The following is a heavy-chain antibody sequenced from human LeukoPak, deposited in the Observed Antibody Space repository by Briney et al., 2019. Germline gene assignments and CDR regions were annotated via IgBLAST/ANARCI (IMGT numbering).Heavy chain of an antibody. D-gene: IGHD6-6*01. J-gene: IGHJ4*02. CDR2: IYHSGST. CDR1: GASITTYY. Sequence: SETLSLTCTVSGASITTYYWTWIRQPPGKGLEWIGYIYHSGSTNYNPSPKSRVTISLDTSRNQFSLRLSSVTAADTAVYFCAREYSTSSEGDYFDYWGQGSLVTVSS. V-gene: IGHV4-59*01. CDR3: AREYSTSSEGDYFDY.